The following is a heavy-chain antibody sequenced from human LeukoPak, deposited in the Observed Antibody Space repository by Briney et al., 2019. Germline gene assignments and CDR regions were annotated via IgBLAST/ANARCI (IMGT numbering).Heavy chain of an antibody. J-gene: IGHJ6*03. Sequence: SVKVPCKASGGTFSSYAISWVRQAPGQGLEWMGGIIPIFGTTNYAQKFQDRVTITADKSTSTAYMELSSLRSEDTAVYYCARVVGLTGYSSSWYSGYYYYMDVWGKGTTVTVSS. CDR3: ARVVGLTGYSSSWYSGYYYYMDV. D-gene: IGHD6-13*01. V-gene: IGHV1-69*06. CDR1: GGTFSSYA. CDR2: IIPIFGTT.